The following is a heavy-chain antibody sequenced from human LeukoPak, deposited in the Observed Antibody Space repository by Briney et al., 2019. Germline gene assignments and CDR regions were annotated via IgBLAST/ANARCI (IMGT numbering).Heavy chain of an antibody. D-gene: IGHD3-22*01. J-gene: IGHJ4*02. Sequence: GASVKVSCKASRGTFISYAISWVRQAPGQGLEWMGGIIPIFGTANYAQKFQGRVTITADESTSTAYMELSSLRSEDTAVYYCARYYYDNSGYYYFDYWGQGTLVTVSS. V-gene: IGHV1-69*13. CDR3: ARYYYDNSGYYYFDY. CDR2: IIPIFGTA. CDR1: RGTFISYA.